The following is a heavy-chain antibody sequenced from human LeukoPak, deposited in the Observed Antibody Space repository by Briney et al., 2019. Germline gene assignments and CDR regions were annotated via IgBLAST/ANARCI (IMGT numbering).Heavy chain of an antibody. CDR1: GGSISSSSYC. D-gene: IGHD5-18*01. CDR3: ARGRPGTAMFAG. Sequence: SETLSLTCTVSGGSISSSSYCWGWIRQPPGKGLEWIGEINHSGSTNYNPSLKSRVTISVDTSKTQFSLKLSSVTAADTAVYYCARGRPGTAMFAGWGQGTLVTVSS. J-gene: IGHJ4*02. V-gene: IGHV4-39*07. CDR2: INHSGST.